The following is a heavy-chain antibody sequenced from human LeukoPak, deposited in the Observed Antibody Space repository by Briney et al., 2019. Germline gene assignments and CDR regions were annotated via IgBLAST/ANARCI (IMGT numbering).Heavy chain of an antibody. D-gene: IGHD6-13*01. V-gene: IGHV3-30-3*01. CDR1: GFTVSSNY. Sequence: GGSLRLSCAASGFTVSSNYISWVRQAPGKGLEWGTVISYDGSNKYYADSVKGRFTISRDNSKNTLYLQMDSLRPEDTAVYYCARGFSSSWYGGDYWGQGTLVTVSS. J-gene: IGHJ4*02. CDR2: ISYDGSNK. CDR3: ARGFSSSWYGGDY.